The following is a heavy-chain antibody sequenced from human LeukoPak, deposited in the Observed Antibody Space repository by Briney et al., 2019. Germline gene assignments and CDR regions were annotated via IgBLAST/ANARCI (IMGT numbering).Heavy chain of an antibody. CDR3: ARRNSGSYDY. V-gene: IGHV3-53*01. Sequence: GGSLRLSCAVSGFTVSSSYMTWVRQAPGKGLEWVSLIYAGGSTYYADSVKGRSTISRDNSKNTLYLQMNSLRAEDTAVYYCARRNSGSYDYWGQGTLVTVSS. CDR1: GFTVSSSY. J-gene: IGHJ4*02. CDR2: IYAGGST. D-gene: IGHD1-26*01.